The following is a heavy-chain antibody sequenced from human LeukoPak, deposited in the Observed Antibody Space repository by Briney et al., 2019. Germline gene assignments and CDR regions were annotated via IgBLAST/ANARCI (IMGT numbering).Heavy chain of an antibody. Sequence: WDPLTLPCTLSSGPHCSYYWSWLRQPAGRALEWFGRIYTSGSLIHNPSLKSRVPILLGTFQDQFSPTQSSVNAADTAQFFCWITESDGYRSSWTRIDYCGQGTLVTVSS. V-gene: IGHV4-4*07. J-gene: IGHJ4*02. CDR1: SGPHCSYY. CDR2: IYTSGSL. D-gene: IGHD6-13*01. CDR3: WITESDGYRSSWTRIDY.